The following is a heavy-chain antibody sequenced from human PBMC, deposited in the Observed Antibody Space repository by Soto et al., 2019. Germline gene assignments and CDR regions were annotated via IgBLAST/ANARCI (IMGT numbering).Heavy chain of an antibody. V-gene: IGHV3-23*01. CDR1: GFTFSSYA. CDR2: ISGSVGST. Sequence: EVQLLESGGGLVQPGGSLRLSCEASGFTFSSYAMSWVRQAPGQGLEWVSVISGSVGSTYYADSVKGRFTISRDNSKNTLELKRNSLRDEDTAVYDCAKSTPGWYFDIWGRVTLVTVAS. J-gene: IGHJ2*01. D-gene: IGHD1-1*01. CDR3: AKSTPGWYFDI.